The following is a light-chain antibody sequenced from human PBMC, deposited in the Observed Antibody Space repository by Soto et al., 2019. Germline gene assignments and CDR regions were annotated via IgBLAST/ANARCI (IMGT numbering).Light chain of an antibody. J-gene: IGKJ1*01. CDR3: QQSYNSPRT. V-gene: IGKV1-39*01. CDR1: QNVNFY. CDR2: AAS. Sequence: DIQMTQSPSSLSASVGDRVTITCRASQNVNFYVNWYQQKPGKAPKVLIYAASSLQSGVPSRFSGSGSGTDFTLTITSLQPEDFATYYCQQSYNSPRTFGQGTKV.